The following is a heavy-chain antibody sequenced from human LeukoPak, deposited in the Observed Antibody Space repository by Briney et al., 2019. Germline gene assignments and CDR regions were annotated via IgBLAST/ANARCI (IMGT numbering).Heavy chain of an antibody. J-gene: IGHJ4*02. CDR1: GFTFSSYG. CDR2: IGYDGSDE. D-gene: IGHD2-21*02. Sequence: PGGSLRLSCAASGFTFSSYGMHWVRQAPGKGLEWVALIGYDGSDEHYADSVKGRFTISRDNSKKALYLQVNSLRAEDTAVYYCGKDEGSHCGGDCPLDYWGQGTLVTVSS. V-gene: IGHV3-30*02. CDR3: GKDEGSHCGGDCPLDY.